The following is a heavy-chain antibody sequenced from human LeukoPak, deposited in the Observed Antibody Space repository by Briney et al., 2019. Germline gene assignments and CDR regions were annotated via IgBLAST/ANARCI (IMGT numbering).Heavy chain of an antibody. CDR2: ICTAGDP. CDR1: GFTFSSYD. J-gene: IGHJ3*02. D-gene: IGHD5-12*01. CDR3: AGGGYSGYAIPANHGFDI. Sequence: GGSLRLSCAASGFTFSSYDMHWVRQATGKGPEWVSPICTAGDPYYPGSVKGRFTISRENAKNSLYLQTNSLRAGDTAVYYCAGGGYSGYAIPANHGFDIWGQGTMVTVSS. V-gene: IGHV3-13*05.